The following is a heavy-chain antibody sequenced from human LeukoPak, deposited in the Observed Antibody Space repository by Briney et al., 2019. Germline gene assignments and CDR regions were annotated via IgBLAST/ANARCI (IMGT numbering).Heavy chain of an antibody. CDR2: ISGSGGST. V-gene: IGHV3-23*01. D-gene: IGHD4-17*01. CDR3: AKDSYGVFDY. Sequence: GSLRLSCAASGFTFSSYAVSWVRQAPGKGLEWVSTISGSGGSTYYADSVKGRFTISRDNSKNTLYLQMNSLRAEDTAVYYCAKDSYGVFDYWGQGTLVTVSS. J-gene: IGHJ4*02. CDR1: GFTFSSYA.